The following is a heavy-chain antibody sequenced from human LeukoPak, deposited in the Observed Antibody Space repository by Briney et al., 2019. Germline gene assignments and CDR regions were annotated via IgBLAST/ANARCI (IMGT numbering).Heavy chain of an antibody. CDR3: AKDSSYYYDSSGYYYGYFDY. Sequence: GGSLRLSCAASGFTVSSNYMSWVRQAPGKGLEWVSVIYSGGSTYYADSVKGRFTISRDNSKNTLYLQMNSLRAEDTAVYYCAKDSSYYYDSSGYYYGYFDYWGQGTLVTVSS. CDR2: IYSGGST. CDR1: GFTVSSNY. V-gene: IGHV3-53*05. J-gene: IGHJ4*02. D-gene: IGHD3-22*01.